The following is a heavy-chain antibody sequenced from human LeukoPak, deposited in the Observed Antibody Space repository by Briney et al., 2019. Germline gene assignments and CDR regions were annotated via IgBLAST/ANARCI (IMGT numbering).Heavy chain of an antibody. CDR3: ARVGLRPNSNDY. J-gene: IGHJ4*02. V-gene: IGHV3-64*01. CDR2: ISSNGINT. Sequence: GGSLRLSCAASGFTFSSYAMHWVRQAPGKGLEYVAAISSNGINTYYANSVKGRFTISRDNSKITLYLQMGSLRAEDMAVYYCARVGLRPNSNDYWGQGTLVTVPS. CDR1: GFTFSSYA. D-gene: IGHD2/OR15-2a*01.